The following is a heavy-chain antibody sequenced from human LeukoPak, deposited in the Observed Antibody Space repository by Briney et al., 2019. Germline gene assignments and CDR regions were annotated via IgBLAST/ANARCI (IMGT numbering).Heavy chain of an antibody. D-gene: IGHD3/OR15-3a*01. Sequence: SETLSLTCAVYGGSFSGYCWSWIRQPPGKGLEWIEEINHSGSANYNPSLKSRVTISVDTSKNQFSLKLSSVTAADTAVYYCARVKDYYFDYWGQGTLVTVSS. V-gene: IGHV4-34*01. CDR1: GGSFSGYC. CDR2: INHSGSA. J-gene: IGHJ4*02. CDR3: ARVKDYYFDY.